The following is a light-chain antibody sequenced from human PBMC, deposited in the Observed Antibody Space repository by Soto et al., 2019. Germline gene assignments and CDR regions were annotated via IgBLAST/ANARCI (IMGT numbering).Light chain of an antibody. V-gene: IGKV1-5*01. CDR2: DAS. CDR3: QQYDDYPLT. CDR1: QSISSW. Sequence: DIQMTQSPSTLSASVGDRVTITCRASQSISSWLAWYQQKPGKAPKFLIYDASTLESGVPSRFSGSGSGTEFTLTISSLQADDFATYFCQQYDDYPLTFGGGTKVDIK. J-gene: IGKJ4*01.